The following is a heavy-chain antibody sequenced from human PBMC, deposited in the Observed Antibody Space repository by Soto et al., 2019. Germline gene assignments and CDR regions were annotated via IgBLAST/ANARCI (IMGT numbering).Heavy chain of an antibody. CDR3: AKDRWYFDL. D-gene: IGHD1-20*01. V-gene: IGHV3-23*01. CDR2: ISGSDGST. J-gene: IGHJ4*02. Sequence: GGSLRLSCAACGFMFNTYALSWVRQAPGRGPEWVSVISGSDGSTSYADSVKGRFTISRDNSRNTLYLQMNSLRSEDTAVYYCAKDRWYFDLWSQGSLVTVPS. CDR1: GFMFNTYA.